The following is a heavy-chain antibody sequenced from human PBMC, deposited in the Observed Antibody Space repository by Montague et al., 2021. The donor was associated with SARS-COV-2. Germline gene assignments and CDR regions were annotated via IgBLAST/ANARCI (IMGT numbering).Heavy chain of an antibody. Sequence: SETLSLACTVSGGSISSYYWSWIRQPPGKGLEWIGYIYYSGSTNYNPSLKSRVTISVDTSKNQFSLKLSSVTAADAAVYYCARGSGWMGNAFDIWGQGTMVTVSS. D-gene: IGHD6-19*01. V-gene: IGHV4-59*01. CDR1: GGSISSYY. CDR3: ARGSGWMGNAFDI. J-gene: IGHJ3*02. CDR2: IYYSGST.